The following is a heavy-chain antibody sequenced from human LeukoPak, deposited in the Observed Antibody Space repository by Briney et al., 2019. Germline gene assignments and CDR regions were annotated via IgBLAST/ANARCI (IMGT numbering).Heavy chain of an antibody. CDR1: GGSFSDYY. CDR3: ARSYGDYVWFSAFDI. J-gene: IGHJ3*02. D-gene: IGHD4-17*01. CDR2: INHSGST. Sequence: SETLSLTCAVYGGSFSDYYWSWIRQPPGKGLEWIGEINHSGSTNYNPSLKSRVTISVDTSKNQFSLKLSSVTAADTAVYYCARSYGDYVWFSAFDIWGQGTMVTVSS. V-gene: IGHV4-34*01.